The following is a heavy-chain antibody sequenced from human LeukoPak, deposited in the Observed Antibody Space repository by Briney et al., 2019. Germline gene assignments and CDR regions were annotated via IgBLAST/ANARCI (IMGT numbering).Heavy chain of an antibody. CDR3: ARDTSVGAAYFDF. Sequence: GGSLRLSCAASRFVFPSHGMHWVRQAPGKGLGWVAFVRYDGSEKFYADSVQGRFTISRDNSKNTLSLQMTTLRPDDTAVYYCARDTSVGAAYFDFWGQGALVAVSS. J-gene: IGHJ4*02. D-gene: IGHD1-26*01. V-gene: IGHV3-30*02. CDR2: VRYDGSEK. CDR1: RFVFPSHG.